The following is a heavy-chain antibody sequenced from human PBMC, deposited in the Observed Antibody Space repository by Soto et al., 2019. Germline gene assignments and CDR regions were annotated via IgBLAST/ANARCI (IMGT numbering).Heavy chain of an antibody. CDR2: MNPNSGNT. V-gene: IGHV1-8*01. J-gene: IGHJ3*02. CDR3: ASLARNYDFWSGYSFNI. CDR1: GYTFTSYD. D-gene: IGHD3-3*01. Sequence: QVQLVQSGAEVKKPGASVKVSCKASGYTFTSYDINWVRQATGQGLEWMGWMNPNSGNTGYAQKFQGRVTMTRNTSISTAYMELSSRRSEDTAVYYCASLARNYDFWSGYSFNIWGQGTIVTVSS.